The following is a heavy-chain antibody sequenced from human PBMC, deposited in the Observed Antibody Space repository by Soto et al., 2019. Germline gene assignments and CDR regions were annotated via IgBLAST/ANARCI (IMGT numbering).Heavy chain of an antibody. Sequence: QVQLVESGGGVVQPGRSLRLSCAASGFTFSTYAMHWVRQAPGKGVEWVAVISYDGSNKYYADSVKGRFTISRDNSKNTLYVDMNSLRTEDTAVYYCARDVAGVPRLGEKSSYFDYWGQGTVVTVSS. CDR1: GFTFSTYA. CDR3: ARDVAGVPRLGEKSSYFDY. CDR2: ISYDGSNK. J-gene: IGHJ4*02. D-gene: IGHD3-16*01. V-gene: IGHV3-30-3*01.